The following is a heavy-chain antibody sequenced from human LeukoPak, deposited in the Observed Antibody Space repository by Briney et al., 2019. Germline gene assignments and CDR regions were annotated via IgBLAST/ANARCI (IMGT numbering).Heavy chain of an antibody. J-gene: IGHJ4*02. V-gene: IGHV4-59*01. CDR2: IYCGGST. CDR3: AATGPYYFHY. Sequence: ASETLSLTCTVSGGSISGSYWSWLRQPPGKGLEWIGYIYCGGSTNYNASLKNRVTISVGASKNQVSLQLNSLTAADTALYYCAATGPYYFHYWGQGTLVTVSS. D-gene: IGHD3-9*01. CDR1: GGSISGSY.